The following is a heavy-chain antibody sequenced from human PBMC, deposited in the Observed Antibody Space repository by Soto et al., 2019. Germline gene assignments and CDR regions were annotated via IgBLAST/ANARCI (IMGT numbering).Heavy chain of an antibody. Sequence: QVQLVQSGAEVKKPGASVKVSCKASGYTFTSYYIHWVRQAPGQGLEWMGIINPSGVITSYARKLEGRGTMTRDTSTSTVYMELSSLRSDDTAVYYCARAGIEGSSSTTLDYWGQGTLVTVSS. V-gene: IGHV1-46*01. D-gene: IGHD6-6*01. CDR3: ARAGIEGSSSTTLDY. J-gene: IGHJ4*02. CDR2: INPSGVIT. CDR1: GYTFTSYY.